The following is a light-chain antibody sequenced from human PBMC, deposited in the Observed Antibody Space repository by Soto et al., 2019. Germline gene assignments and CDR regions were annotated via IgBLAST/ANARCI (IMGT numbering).Light chain of an antibody. CDR2: DAS. CDR3: HLYSSWPPGT. J-gene: IGKJ2*01. Sequence: EIVLTQSPAILSVSPGERATLSCRASQSISRSLAWYQQKPGQAPRLLISDASTRATGMPARFSGSGSGTEFTLTISSLQSEDFALYYCHLYSSWPPGTFGQGTKVEIK. V-gene: IGKV3-15*01. CDR1: QSISRS.